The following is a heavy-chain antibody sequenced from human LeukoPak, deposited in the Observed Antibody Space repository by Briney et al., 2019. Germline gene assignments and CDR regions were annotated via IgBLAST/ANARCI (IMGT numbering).Heavy chain of an antibody. CDR1: GFTFSSYA. CDR2: IGGSGGST. D-gene: IGHD3-22*01. J-gene: IGHJ4*02. CDR3: AKDVRYYYDSSGYFGY. V-gene: IGHV3-23*01. Sequence: GGSLRLSCAASGFTFSSYAMSWVRQAPGKGLEWVSAIGGSGGSTYYADSVKGRFTISRDNSKNTLYLQMNSLRAEDTAVYYCAKDVRYYYDSSGYFGYWGQGTLVTVSS.